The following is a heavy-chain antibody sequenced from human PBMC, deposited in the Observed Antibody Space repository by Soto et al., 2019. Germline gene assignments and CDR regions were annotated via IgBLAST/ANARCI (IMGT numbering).Heavy chain of an antibody. Sequence: ESGGGLVPPGGSLRLSCAASGFTFSTYSMNWVRQAPGKGLEWVSFISSTGETTYYADSVKAGLTISRDNAKNSLFLQMNSLPAEDTAVYYCARDVRLPDYWGQGTLVTVSS. CDR3: ARDVRLPDY. J-gene: IGHJ4*02. D-gene: IGHD3-10*02. CDR1: GFTFSTYS. V-gene: IGHV3-48*01. CDR2: ISSTGETT.